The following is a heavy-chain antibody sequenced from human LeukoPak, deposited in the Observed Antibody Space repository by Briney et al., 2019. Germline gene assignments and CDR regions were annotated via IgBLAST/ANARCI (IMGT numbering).Heavy chain of an antibody. CDR3: ARHPSRNMYSGSFQH. CDR2: IYYSGST. Sequence: SETLSLTCNVSGDSISYYYWSWIRQPPGKGLEWIGYIYYSGSTNYNPSLKSRVTISVDTSKNQFSLKLSSVTAADTAVYYCARHPSRNMYSGSFQHWGQGTLVTVSS. J-gene: IGHJ1*01. V-gene: IGHV4-59*08. CDR1: GDSISYYY. D-gene: IGHD1-26*01.